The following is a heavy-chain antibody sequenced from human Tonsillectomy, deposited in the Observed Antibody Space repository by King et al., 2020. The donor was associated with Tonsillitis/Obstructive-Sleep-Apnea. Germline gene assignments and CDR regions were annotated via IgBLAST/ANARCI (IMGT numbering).Heavy chain of an antibody. D-gene: IGHD2-2*01. CDR3: ARGQEFGYCSSTSCYDWFDP. CDR1: GYTFTTYS. J-gene: IGHJ5*02. Sequence: VQLVESGAEVKKPGASVKVSCKASGYTFTTYSMHWVRQAPGQGLEWRGIINPSGGSTSYAQKFQGRVTMTRDTSTSTVYMELSSLRSDDTAVYYCARGQEFGYCSSTSCYDWFDPWGQGTLVTVSS. CDR2: INPSGGST. V-gene: IGHV1-46*01.